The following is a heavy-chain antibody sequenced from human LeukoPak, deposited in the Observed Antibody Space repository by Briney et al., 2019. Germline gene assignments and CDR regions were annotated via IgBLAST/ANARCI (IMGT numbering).Heavy chain of an antibody. J-gene: IGHJ4*02. CDR2: VNSDGSST. CDR3: ARETSGSSDY. CDR1: GFTFSSSW. V-gene: IGHV3-74*01. D-gene: IGHD3-22*01. Sequence: SGGSLRLSCAASGFTFSSSWMHWVRQAPGKGLVWVSRVNSDGSSTGYADSVKGRFTISRDNAKNTLYLQLNRLRPEDTALYYCARETSGSSDYWGQGALVTVSS.